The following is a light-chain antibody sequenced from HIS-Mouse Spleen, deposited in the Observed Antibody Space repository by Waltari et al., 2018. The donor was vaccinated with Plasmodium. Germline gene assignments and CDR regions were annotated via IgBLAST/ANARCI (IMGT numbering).Light chain of an antibody. Sequence: QSALTQPRSVSVSPGQSVTISCTGTRSDVGGYTYVSWYQQTPGKAPKLMIYDVSKRPSGVPDRFSGSKSGNTASLTISGLQAEDEADYYCCSYAGSYTYVFGTGTKVTVL. J-gene: IGLJ1*01. CDR3: CSYAGSYTYV. CDR2: DVS. CDR1: RSDVGGYTY. V-gene: IGLV2-11*01.